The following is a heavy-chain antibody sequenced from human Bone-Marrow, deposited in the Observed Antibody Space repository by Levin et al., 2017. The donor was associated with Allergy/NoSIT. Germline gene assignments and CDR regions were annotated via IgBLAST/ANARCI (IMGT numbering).Heavy chain of an antibody. D-gene: IGHD2-15*01. Sequence: ASVKVSCKASGFTFTSSAVQWVRQARGQRLEWIGWIVVGSGNTNYAQKFQERVTITRDMSTSTAYMELSSLRSEDTAVYYCATYCSGGSCYLGGFDPWGQGTLVTVSS. J-gene: IGHJ5*02. CDR1: GFTFTSSA. V-gene: IGHV1-58*01. CDR3: ATYCSGGSCYLGGFDP. CDR2: IVVGSGNT.